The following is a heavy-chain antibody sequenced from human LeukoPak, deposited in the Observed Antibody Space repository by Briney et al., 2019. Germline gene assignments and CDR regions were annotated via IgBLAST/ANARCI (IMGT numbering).Heavy chain of an antibody. Sequence: GGSLRLSCAASGFTVFNYWMSWVRQATGKGLEWVANINLDGSQKYYVDSLKARFTIPRDNAKNSLYLQMNSLRAEDTAVYYCARDVDYANPRHDYWGQGTLVTVSS. CDR3: ARDVDYANPRHDY. J-gene: IGHJ4*02. CDR1: GFTVFNYW. V-gene: IGHV3-7*01. D-gene: IGHD4/OR15-4a*01. CDR2: INLDGSQK.